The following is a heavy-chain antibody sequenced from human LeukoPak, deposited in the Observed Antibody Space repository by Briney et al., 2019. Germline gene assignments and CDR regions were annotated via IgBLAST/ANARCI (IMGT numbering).Heavy chain of an antibody. CDR3: ARGGLVSKLDF. Sequence: GGSLRLSCAASGFTFSSYWMYWVRQAPGKGLEWVSRINSDRSSTDYADSVKGRFTISRDNTKNTLYLQMNSLRAEDTAVYYCARGGLVSKLDFWGERNLVTVSS. J-gene: IGHJ4*02. CDR2: INSDRSST. D-gene: IGHD3-22*01. CDR1: GFTFSSYW. V-gene: IGHV3-74*01.